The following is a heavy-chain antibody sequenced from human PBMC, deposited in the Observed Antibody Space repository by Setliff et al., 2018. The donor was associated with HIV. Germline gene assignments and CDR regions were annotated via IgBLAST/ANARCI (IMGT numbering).Heavy chain of an antibody. CDR2: VYASTGHT. CDR3: ARGIDILVKMGIYYHYMDV. D-gene: IGHD2-15*01. CDR1: GDKFGSFD. Sequence: ASVKVSCKTSGDKFGSFDINWVRQASGQGLEWVGWVYASTGHTAYARKFEGRVTMTWDPSTGIGYMELNSLRADDTAIYYCARGIDILVKMGIYYHYMDVWGKGTTVTVSS. V-gene: IGHV1-8*01. J-gene: IGHJ6*03.